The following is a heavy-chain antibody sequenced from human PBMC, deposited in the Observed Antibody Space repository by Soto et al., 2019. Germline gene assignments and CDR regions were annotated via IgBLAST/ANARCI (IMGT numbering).Heavy chain of an antibody. CDR3: ARAPPRWGYCSGGSCYSYWFDP. J-gene: IGHJ5*02. D-gene: IGHD2-15*01. V-gene: IGHV4-34*01. CDR2: INHSGST. Sequence: SETLSLTCAVYGGSFSGYYWSWIRQPPGKGLEWIGEINHSGSTNYNPSLKSRVTISVDTSKNHFSLKLSSVTAADTAVYYCARAPPRWGYCSGGSCYSYWFDPWGQGTLVTVSS. CDR1: GGSFSGYY.